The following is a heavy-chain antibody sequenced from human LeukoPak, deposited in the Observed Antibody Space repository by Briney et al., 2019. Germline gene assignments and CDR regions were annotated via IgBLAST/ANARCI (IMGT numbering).Heavy chain of an antibody. J-gene: IGHJ4*02. V-gene: IGHV4-39*07. CDR2: IYYSGST. Sequence: SETLSLTCTVSGGSISSSSYYWGWIRQPPGKGLEWIGSIYYSGSTYYNPSLKSRVTISVDTSKNQFSLKLSSVTAADTAVYYCARTDYDSSGYLHFDYWGQGTLVTVSS. CDR3: ARTDYDSSGYLHFDY. CDR1: GGSISSSSYY. D-gene: IGHD3-22*01.